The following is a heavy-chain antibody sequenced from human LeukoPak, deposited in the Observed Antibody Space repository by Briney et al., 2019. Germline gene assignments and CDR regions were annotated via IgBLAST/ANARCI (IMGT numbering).Heavy chain of an antibody. CDR1: GGSISDYY. V-gene: IGHV4-34*01. D-gene: IGHD3-22*01. CDR2: IHHTGST. CDR3: ARDALRGTYYYDSSGYQMRSYAFDI. Sequence: PSETLPLTCGVNGGSISDYYWAWVRQSPGKGLEWIGEIHHTGSTKYHPSLKSRIAISLDTSKNEFSLNLNSVTAADTAVYYCARDALRGTYYYDSSGYQMRSYAFDIWGQGTMVTVSS. J-gene: IGHJ3*02.